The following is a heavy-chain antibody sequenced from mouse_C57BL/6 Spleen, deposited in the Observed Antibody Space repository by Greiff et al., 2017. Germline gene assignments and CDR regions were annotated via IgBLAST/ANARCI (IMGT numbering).Heavy chain of an antibody. V-gene: IGHV5-16*01. CDR1: GFTFSDYY. D-gene: IGHD1-1*01. CDR3: ARDGYGSSYGFDY. CDR2: INYDGSST. Sequence: EVKLVESEGGLVQPGSSMKLSCTASGFTFSDYYMAWVRQVPEKGLEWVANINYDGSSTYYLDSLKSRFIISRDNAKNILYLQMRSLKSEDTATYYCARDGYGSSYGFDYWGQGTTLTVSS. J-gene: IGHJ2*01.